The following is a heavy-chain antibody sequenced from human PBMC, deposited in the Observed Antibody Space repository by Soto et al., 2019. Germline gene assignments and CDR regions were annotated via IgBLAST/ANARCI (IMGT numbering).Heavy chain of an antibody. CDR3: TTDKAAAETVYYYYMDV. J-gene: IGHJ6*03. Sequence: GGSLRLSCAASGFTFSNAWMSWVRQAPGKGLEWVGRIKSKTDGGTTDYAAPVKGRFTISRDDSKNTLYLQMNSLKTEDTAVYYCTTDKAAAETVYYYYMDVWGKGTTVTVSS. CDR2: IKSKTDGGTT. D-gene: IGHD6-13*01. V-gene: IGHV3-15*01. CDR1: GFTFSNAW.